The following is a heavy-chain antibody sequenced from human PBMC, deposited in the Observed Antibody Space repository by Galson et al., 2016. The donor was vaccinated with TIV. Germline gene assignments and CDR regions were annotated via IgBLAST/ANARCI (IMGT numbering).Heavy chain of an antibody. CDR3: AAVAGSSIDY. CDR2: ISISGDII. CDR1: GFTFSDYF. J-gene: IGHJ4*02. Sequence: SCAASGFTFSDYFISWIRQAPGKGLEWISYISISGDIIYYADSVKGRFSISRDNAKNSVYLQMNSLGADDSAVYYCAAVAGSSIDYWGQGTLVTVSS. V-gene: IGHV3-11*04. D-gene: IGHD6-19*01.